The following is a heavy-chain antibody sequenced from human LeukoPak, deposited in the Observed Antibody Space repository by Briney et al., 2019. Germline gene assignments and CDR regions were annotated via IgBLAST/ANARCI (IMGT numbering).Heavy chain of an antibody. J-gene: IGHJ4*02. CDR1: GFTFADYA. D-gene: IGHD3-3*01. CDR2: ISWNSGSI. Sequence: GRSLRLSCAASGFTFADYAMHWVRQAPGKGLEGVSGISWNSGSIGYADSVKGRFTISRDNAKNSLYLQMNSLRAEDMALYYCAKDKSRFLEWLSFDYWGQGTLVTVSS. CDR3: AKDKSRFLEWLSFDY. V-gene: IGHV3-9*03.